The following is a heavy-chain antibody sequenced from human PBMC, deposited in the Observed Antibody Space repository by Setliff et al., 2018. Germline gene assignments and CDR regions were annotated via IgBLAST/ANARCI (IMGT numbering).Heavy chain of an antibody. CDR2: VYSSVYSSGIT. V-gene: IGHV4-61*02. J-gene: IGHJ6*03. CDR1: GGSMSSGPNY. D-gene: IGHD1-1*01. CDR3: ARESAGDESVRHLYYTDV. Sequence: SETLSLTCTVSGGSMSSGPNYWSWIRQPAGRGLEWVGRVYSSVYSSGITSYNPSPKSRVTISMDTSKNQFSLGLTSVTAADTAVYYCARESAGDESVRHLYYTDVWGRGTTVTVSS.